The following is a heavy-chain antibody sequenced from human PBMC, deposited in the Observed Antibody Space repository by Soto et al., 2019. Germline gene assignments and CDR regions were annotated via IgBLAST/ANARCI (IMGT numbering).Heavy chain of an antibody. J-gene: IGHJ4*02. CDR3: ARLCGYGYYFDY. CDR2: ISAYNGNT. Sequence: QVHLVQSGAEVKKPGASVKVSCKASGYTFTTYVISWVRQAPGQGLEWMGWISAYNGNTNYAQKLQGTVTMTTDTTTSTAYRELRSLRSDDTAVYYCARLCGYGYYFDYWGQGTLVTVSS. V-gene: IGHV1-18*01. CDR1: GYTFTTYV. D-gene: IGHD3-22*01.